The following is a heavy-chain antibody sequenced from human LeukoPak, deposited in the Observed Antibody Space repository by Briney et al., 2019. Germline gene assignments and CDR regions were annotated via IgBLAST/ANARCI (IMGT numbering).Heavy chain of an antibody. CDR3: ARVGSSDAFDI. CDR1: GFTFSSYA. Sequence: GGSLRLSCAASGFTFSSYAMSWVRQAPGKGLEWVSSISKSSDYIYYGDSVRGRFTISRDNARNSLSLQMNSLRAEDTAVYYCARVGSSDAFDIWGQGTMVTVSS. V-gene: IGHV3-21*01. CDR2: ISKSSDYI. J-gene: IGHJ3*02.